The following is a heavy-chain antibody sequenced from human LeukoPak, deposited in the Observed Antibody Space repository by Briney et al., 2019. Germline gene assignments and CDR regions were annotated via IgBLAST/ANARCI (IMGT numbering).Heavy chain of an antibody. D-gene: IGHD3-22*01. CDR1: GFSFSSYG. CDR3: ARGYYYDSSAYSMGAFDI. Sequence: PGWSLTLTCAASGFSFSSYGMYWFRQAPCKELDWVALICLDGSNKYHANSVKGRFTISRDNYKDTLYLQMNSLRAEDTAVYYCARGYYYDSSAYSMGAFDIWGQSTMVTVSS. J-gene: IGHJ3*02. CDR2: ICLDGSNK. V-gene: IGHV3-33*07.